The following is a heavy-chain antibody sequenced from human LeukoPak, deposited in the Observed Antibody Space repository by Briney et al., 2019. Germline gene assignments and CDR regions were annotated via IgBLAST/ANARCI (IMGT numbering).Heavy chain of an antibody. CDR3: ARGGTRSSWVGNFDY. CDR2: ISAYNSNT. J-gene: IGHJ4*02. Sequence: GASVKVSCKASGGTFSSYAISWVRQAPGQGLEWMGWISAYNSNTNYAHKLQGRVTMTTDTSTSTAYMELRSLRSDDTAVYYCARGGTRSSWVGNFDYWGQGTLVTVSS. D-gene: IGHD6-13*01. CDR1: GGTFSSYA. V-gene: IGHV1-18*01.